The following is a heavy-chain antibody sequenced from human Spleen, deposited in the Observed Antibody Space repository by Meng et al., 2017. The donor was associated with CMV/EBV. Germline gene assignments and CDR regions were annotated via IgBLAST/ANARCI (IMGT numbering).Heavy chain of an antibody. V-gene: IGHV1-2*02. Sequence: ASVKVSCKASGYTFTAHYFHWVRQAPGQGLEWMGWINPNNGDANFAQEFQGRVTMTRDTSISTAYMELSRLRSDDTAVYYCARGAAGGSYYGMDVWGQGTLVTVSS. CDR1: GYTFTAHY. D-gene: IGHD3-16*01. CDR2: INPNNGDA. CDR3: ARGAAGGSYYGMDV. J-gene: IGHJ6*02.